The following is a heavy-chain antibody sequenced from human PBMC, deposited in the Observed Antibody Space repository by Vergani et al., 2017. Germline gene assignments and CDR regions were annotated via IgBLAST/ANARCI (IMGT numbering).Heavy chain of an antibody. CDR2: INPNSGGT. CDR1: GYTFTGYY. V-gene: IGHV1-2*02. Sequence: QVQLVQSGSELKKPGASVKVSCKASGYTFTGYYMHWVRQAPGQGLEWMGWINPNSGGTNYAQKFQGRVTMTRDTSISPAYMELSRLRSDDTAVYYCARDYNRNYGRSPIGYWGQGTLVTVSS. D-gene: IGHD1-7*01. CDR3: ARDYNRNYGRSPIGY. J-gene: IGHJ4*02.